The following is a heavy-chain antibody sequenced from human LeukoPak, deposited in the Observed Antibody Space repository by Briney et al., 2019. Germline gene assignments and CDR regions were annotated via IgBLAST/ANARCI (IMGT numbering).Heavy chain of an antibody. Sequence: GGSLRLSCAASGFTFSSYNMNWVRQAPGKGLEWVSSISSSSYIYYADSVKGRFTISRDNAKNSLYLQMNSLRAEDTAVYYCAREVAYYFDYWGQGTLVTVSS. CDR2: ISSSSYI. CDR1: GFTFSSYN. CDR3: AREVAYYFDY. J-gene: IGHJ4*02. V-gene: IGHV3-21*01.